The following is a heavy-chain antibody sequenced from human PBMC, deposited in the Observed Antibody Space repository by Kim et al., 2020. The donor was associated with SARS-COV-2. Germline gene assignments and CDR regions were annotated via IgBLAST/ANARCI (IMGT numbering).Heavy chain of an antibody. CDR3: AKERIPARGQWYFDL. V-gene: IGHV3-23*01. D-gene: IGHD6-6*01. CDR2: LSDSGGDT. J-gene: IGHJ2*01. Sequence: GGSLRLSCAASGVTFSSFAMTWVRLAPGKGLEWVAILSDSGGDTFYADSVMGRFTISRNNSKNTLYLQMNSLRAEDTAVYYCAKERIPARGQWYFDLWGRGSLVTVSS. CDR1: GVTFSSFA.